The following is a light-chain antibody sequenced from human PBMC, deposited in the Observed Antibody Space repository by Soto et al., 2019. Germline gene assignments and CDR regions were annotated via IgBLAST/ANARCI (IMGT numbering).Light chain of an antibody. CDR3: QQYGSSPRT. CDR2: GAS. J-gene: IGKJ1*01. V-gene: IGKV3-20*01. CDR1: QSVRSSY. Sequence: EIVLPESPGTLSLSPGASSTLSCRASQSVRSSYLAWYQQKPGQAPRLLIYGASSRATGIPDRFSGSGSGTDFTLTISGLEPEDFAVYYCQQYGSSPRTFGQGTKVDIK.